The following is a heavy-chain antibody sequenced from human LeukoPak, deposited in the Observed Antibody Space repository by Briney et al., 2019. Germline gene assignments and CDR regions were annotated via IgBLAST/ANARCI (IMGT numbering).Heavy chain of an antibody. CDR3: ARIPLYFLEPFDY. Sequence: SETLSLTCAVYGGSVSGYYWSWIRQPPGKGLEWTGEISHRGRTHYNPSLKGRVTMSVDTSKNQFALEVDSVTAADTAVYYCARIPLYFLEPFDYWGQGILVTVSS. D-gene: IGHD3-3*01. V-gene: IGHV4-34*01. J-gene: IGHJ4*02. CDR2: ISHRGRT. CDR1: GGSVSGYY.